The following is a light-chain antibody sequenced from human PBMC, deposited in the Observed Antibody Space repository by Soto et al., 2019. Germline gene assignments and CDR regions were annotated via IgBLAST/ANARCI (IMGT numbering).Light chain of an antibody. Sequence: EIVLTQSPATLSLCPGERATLSCRASQSVTSSLVWYQQKPGQAPRLLIYDASNRATGISARFSGSGSGTEFTLTISSLQSEDFAVYYCQEYIQWPPGMFGPGTKVDIK. CDR3: QEYIQWPPGM. V-gene: IGKV3-11*01. J-gene: IGKJ1*01. CDR1: QSVTSS. CDR2: DAS.